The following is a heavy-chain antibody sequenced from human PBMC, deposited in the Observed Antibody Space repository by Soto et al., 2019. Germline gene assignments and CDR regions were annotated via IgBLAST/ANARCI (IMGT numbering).Heavy chain of an antibody. D-gene: IGHD2-15*01. CDR3: AREETCSAGICYSENFQR. CDR1: GSTVTAYS. CDR2: VNPSGGST. Sequence: QVQLVQSGAEVKKPGASVKVSCKESGSTVTAYSMHWVRQAPGQGLEWMSVVNPSGGSTNYAQKYQGRITMTRDTSTSTVYMDLSSMTSADTAVYYWAREETCSAGICYSENFQRWGHRNLVTVSS. V-gene: IGHV1-46*01. J-gene: IGHJ1*01.